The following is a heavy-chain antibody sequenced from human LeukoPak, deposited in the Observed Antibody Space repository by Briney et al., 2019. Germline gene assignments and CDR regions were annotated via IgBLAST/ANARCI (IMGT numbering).Heavy chain of an antibody. V-gene: IGHV3-11*06. CDR3: ARDETYYYDSSGYYHDAFDI. CDR1: GFTFSDYY. CDR2: ISSSSSYT. Sequence: GGSLRLSCAASGFTFSDYYMSWIRQAPGKGLEWVSYISSSSSYTNYADSVKGRFTISRDNAKNSLYLQMNSLRAEDTAVYYCARDETYYYDSSGYYHDAFDIWGQGTIVTVSS. J-gene: IGHJ3*02. D-gene: IGHD3-22*01.